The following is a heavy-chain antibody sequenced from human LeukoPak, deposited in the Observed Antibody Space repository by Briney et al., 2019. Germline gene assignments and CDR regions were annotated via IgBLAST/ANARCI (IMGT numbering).Heavy chain of an antibody. Sequence: GGSLRLSCAASGFTFDDYAMHWVRQAPGKGPEWVSGISWNSGSIGYADSVKGRFTISRDNAKNSLYLQMNSLRAEDTALYYCASGVVVVPARFDYWGQGTLVTVSS. CDR2: ISWNSGSI. D-gene: IGHD2-15*01. V-gene: IGHV3-9*01. CDR3: ASGVVVVPARFDY. J-gene: IGHJ4*02. CDR1: GFTFDDYA.